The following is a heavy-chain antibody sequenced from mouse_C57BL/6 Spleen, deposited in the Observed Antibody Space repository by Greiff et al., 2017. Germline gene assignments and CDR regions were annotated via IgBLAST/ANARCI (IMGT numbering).Heavy chain of an antibody. Sequence: QVQLQQPGAELVMPGASVKLSCKASGYTFTSYWMHWVKQRPGQGLEWIGEIDPSDSYTNYNQKFKGKSTLTVDKSSSTAYMQLSSLTSEDAAVYYCESLNYDGSSDLDYWGQGTTLTVSS. V-gene: IGHV1-69*01. CDR1: GYTFTSYW. J-gene: IGHJ2*01. D-gene: IGHD1-1*01. CDR3: ESLNYDGSSDLDY. CDR2: IDPSDSYT.